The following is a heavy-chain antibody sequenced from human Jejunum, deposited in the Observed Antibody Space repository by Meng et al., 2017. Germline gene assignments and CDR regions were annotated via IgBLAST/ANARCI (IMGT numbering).Heavy chain of an antibody. CDR3: ARVILYSGSYYFDF. J-gene: IGHJ4*02. CDR1: GYSVSSDNYY. CDR2: VYYSGHT. Sequence: PLQGSGPGLVRPSETLSLTCTVSGYSVSSDNYYWSWIRQPPGQGLEWIGYVYYSGHTDYNPSLKRRVTISIDKSTNQFSLRLSSVTAADTAVYYCARVILYSGSYYFDFWGQGTLVTVSS. V-gene: IGHV4-61*01. D-gene: IGHD1-26*01.